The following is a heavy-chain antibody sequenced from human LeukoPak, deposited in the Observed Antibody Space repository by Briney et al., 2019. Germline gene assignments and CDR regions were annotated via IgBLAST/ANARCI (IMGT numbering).Heavy chain of an antibody. CDR3: AKAWTTVTPLNWFDP. CDR1: GFTFSSYG. J-gene: IGHJ5*02. Sequence: PGGSLRLSCAASGFTFSSYGMHWVRQAPGKGLERVAVISYDGSNKYYADSVKGRFTTSRDNSKNTLYLQMNSLRAEDTAVYYCAKAWTTVTPLNWFDPWGQGTLVTVSS. V-gene: IGHV3-30*18. CDR2: ISYDGSNK. D-gene: IGHD4-17*01.